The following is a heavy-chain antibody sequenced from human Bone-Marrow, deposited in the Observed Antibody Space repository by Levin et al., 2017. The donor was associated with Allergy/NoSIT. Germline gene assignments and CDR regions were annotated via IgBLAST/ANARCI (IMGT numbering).Heavy chain of an antibody. Sequence: GESLKISCKGSGYSFSNYWISWVRQMPGKGLEWMGIIYPADSDTRYSPSFQGHVTISADKSISTAYLQWSNLKASDTAIYYCTKHPQQFPAWSDYWGQGTLVTVSS. V-gene: IGHV5-51*01. J-gene: IGHJ4*02. CDR1: GYSFSNYW. D-gene: IGHD5-24*01. CDR2: IYPADSDT. CDR3: TKHPQQFPAWSDY.